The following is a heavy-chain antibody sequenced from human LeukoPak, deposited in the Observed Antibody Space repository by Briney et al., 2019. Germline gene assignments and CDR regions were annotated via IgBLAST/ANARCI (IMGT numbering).Heavy chain of an antibody. CDR2: ISYDGSSK. CDR1: GFTFSSYG. D-gene: IGHD2-2*01. J-gene: IGHJ4*02. Sequence: PGGSLRLSCAASGFTFSSYGMHWVRQAPGKGLEWVAVISYDGSSKYYADSVKGRFTISRDNSKNTLYLQMNSLTAEYTAVYYCAKTNLGYCSSTSCYGNDYWGQGTLVTVSS. CDR3: AKTNLGYCSSTSCYGNDY. V-gene: IGHV3-30*18.